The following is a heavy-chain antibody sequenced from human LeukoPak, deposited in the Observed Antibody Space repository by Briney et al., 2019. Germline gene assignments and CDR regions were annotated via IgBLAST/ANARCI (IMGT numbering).Heavy chain of an antibody. D-gene: IGHD3-22*01. CDR3: ASTNRPHYYDTSGYPKYFQY. Sequence: SETLSLTCTVSGGSISSYYWSWIRQPPGKGLEWIGYIYYSGSTNYNPSLKSRVTISVDTSKNQFSLKLSSVTAADTAVYYCASTNRPHYYDTSGYPKYFQYWGQGTLVTVSS. CDR2: IYYSGST. CDR1: GGSISSYY. J-gene: IGHJ1*01. V-gene: IGHV4-59*08.